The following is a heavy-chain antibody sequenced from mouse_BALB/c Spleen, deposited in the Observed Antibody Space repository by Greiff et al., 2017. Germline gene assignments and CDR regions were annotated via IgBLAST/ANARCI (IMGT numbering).Heavy chain of an antibody. D-gene: IGHD2-4*01. CDR3: ARWNMITTYYAMDY. CDR2: ISYSGST. J-gene: IGHJ4*01. Sequence: VQLKQSGPGLVKPSQSLSLTCTVTGYSITSDYAWNWIRQFPGNKLEWMGYISYSGSTSYNPSLKSRISITRDTSKNQFFLQLNSVTTEDTATYYCARWNMITTYYAMDYWGQGTSVTVSS. CDR1: GYSITSDYA. V-gene: IGHV3-2*02.